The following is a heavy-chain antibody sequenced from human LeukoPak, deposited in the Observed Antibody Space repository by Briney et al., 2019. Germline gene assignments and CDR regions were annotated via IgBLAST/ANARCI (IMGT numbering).Heavy chain of an antibody. CDR3: AKDRSTTWSFDY. V-gene: IGHV3-30*18. J-gene: IGHJ4*02. CDR2: ISNDGSRK. D-gene: IGHD6-13*01. Sequence: GGSLRLSCSASEFTFRSDGMHWVRQAPGKGLEWVAFISNDGSRKYYEDSVKGRFTVSRDNSKNTVYLQMNSLRGEDTAVYYCAKDRSTTWSFDYWGQGTLVTVSS. CDR1: EFTFRSDG.